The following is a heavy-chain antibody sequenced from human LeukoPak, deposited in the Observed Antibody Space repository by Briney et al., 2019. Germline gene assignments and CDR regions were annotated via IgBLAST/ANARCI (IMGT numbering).Heavy chain of an antibody. Sequence: GESLKISCKGSGYSFTSYWIGWVRQMPGKGLEWMGIIYPGDSDTRYSPSFQGQVTISADKSISTAYLQWSSLKASDTAMYYCARCADILTGYYDFDYWGQGTLVTVSS. V-gene: IGHV5-51*01. J-gene: IGHJ4*02. CDR3: ARCADILTGYYDFDY. D-gene: IGHD3-9*01. CDR1: GYSFTSYW. CDR2: IYPGDSDT.